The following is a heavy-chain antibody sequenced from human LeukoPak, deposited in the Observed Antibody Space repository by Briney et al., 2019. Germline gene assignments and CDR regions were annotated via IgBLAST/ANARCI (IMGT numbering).Heavy chain of an antibody. V-gene: IGHV3-23*01. J-gene: IGHJ3*02. CDR1: GFAFSSYA. D-gene: IGHD2-15*01. Sequence: PGGSLRLSCAASGFAFSSYAMSWVRQAPGKGLEWVSTISGGGGNTFYADSVQGRFTISRDNSNIALYLQVNSLRAEDTAVYYCAKDRSEVAATSAFDIWGQGTMVTVSS. CDR2: ISGGGGNT. CDR3: AKDRSEVAATSAFDI.